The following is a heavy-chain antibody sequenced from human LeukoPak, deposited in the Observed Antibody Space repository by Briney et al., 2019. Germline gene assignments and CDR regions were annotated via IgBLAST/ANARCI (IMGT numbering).Heavy chain of an antibody. D-gene: IGHD2-15*01. J-gene: IGHJ1*01. CDR2: INPSGGST. CDR1: GYTFTSYY. CDR3: ARERAATKRSAEYFQH. Sequence: GASVKVSCKASGYTFTSYYMHWVRQAPGQGLEWMEIINPSGGSTSYAQKFQGRVTMTRDMSTSTVYMELSSLRSEDTAVYYCARERAATKRSAEYFQHWGQGTLVTVSS. V-gene: IGHV1-46*01.